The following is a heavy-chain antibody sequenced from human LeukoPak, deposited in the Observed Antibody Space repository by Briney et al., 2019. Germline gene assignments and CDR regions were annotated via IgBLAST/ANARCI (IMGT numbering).Heavy chain of an antibody. D-gene: IGHD2-15*01. J-gene: IGHJ2*01. Sequence: GGSLRLSCAASTFTFGNYWMSWVRQAPGKGLEGLANIKEDGSEEYYVYSVKGRFTIARDNTKNSLYLQMNSLRAEDTAVYYCAKLKRGYGGYFDLWGRGTLVTVSS. V-gene: IGHV3-7*01. CDR3: AKLKRGYGGYFDL. CDR1: TFTFGNYW. CDR2: IKEDGSEE.